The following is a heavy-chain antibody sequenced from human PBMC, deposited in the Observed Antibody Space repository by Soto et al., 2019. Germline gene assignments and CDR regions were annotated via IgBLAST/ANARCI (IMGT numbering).Heavy chain of an antibody. D-gene: IGHD6-13*01. CDR1: GYSFTSSW. J-gene: IGHJ5*01. CDR3: AKPGSNWYVDS. CDR2: VDPADSYT. Sequence: GESLKISCKASGYSFTSSWIIWVRQMPGKGLEWMGRVDPADSYTSYSPSFQGHVTISADKSISTAYLQWSSLKAPDSAMYYCAKPGSNWYVDSWRQGTLVTVSS. V-gene: IGHV5-10-1*01.